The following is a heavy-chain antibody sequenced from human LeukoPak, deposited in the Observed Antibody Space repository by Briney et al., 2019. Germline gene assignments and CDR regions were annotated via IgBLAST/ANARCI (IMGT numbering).Heavy chain of an antibody. CDR1: GFTFSSYA. D-gene: IGHD6-25*01. V-gene: IGHV3-23*01. Sequence: GGSLRLSCAASGFTFSSYAMSWVRQAPGKGLEWVSAISGSGGSTYYADSVKGRFTISRDNAKNSLYLQMNSLRAEETAVYYCARVKEAAAFDYWGQGALVTVSS. J-gene: IGHJ4*02. CDR2: ISGSGGST. CDR3: ARVKEAAAFDY.